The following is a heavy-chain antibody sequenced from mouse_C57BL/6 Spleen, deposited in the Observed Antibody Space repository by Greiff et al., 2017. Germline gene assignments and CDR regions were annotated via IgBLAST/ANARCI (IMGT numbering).Heavy chain of an antibody. D-gene: IGHD2-1*01. CDR1: GYAFSSSW. V-gene: IGHV1-82*01. CDR2: IYPGDGDT. Sequence: QVQLQQSGPELVKPGASVKISCKASGYAFSSSWMNWVKQRPGKGLEWIGRIYPGDGDTNYNGKFKGKATLTADKSSSTAYMQLSSLTSEDSAVYVCARGGNYVRAMDCWGQGPSVTVSS. J-gene: IGHJ4*01. CDR3: ARGGNYVRAMDC.